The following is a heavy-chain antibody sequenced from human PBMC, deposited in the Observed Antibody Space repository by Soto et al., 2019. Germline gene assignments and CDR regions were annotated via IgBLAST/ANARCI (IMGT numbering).Heavy chain of an antibody. CDR1: GGSFSGYY. V-gene: IGHV4-34*01. CDR3: ARGLDYVWGSYRYFRLFDY. J-gene: IGHJ4*02. CDR2: INHSGST. D-gene: IGHD3-16*02. Sequence: SETLSLTCAVYGGSFSGYYWSWIRQPPGKGLEWIGEINHSGSTNYNPSLKSRVTISADTSKNQFSLKLSSVTAADTAVYYCARGLDYVWGSYRYFRLFDYWGQGTLVTVSS.